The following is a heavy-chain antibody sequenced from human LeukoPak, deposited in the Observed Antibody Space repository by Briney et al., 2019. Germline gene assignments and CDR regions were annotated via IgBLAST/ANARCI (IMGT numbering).Heavy chain of an antibody. D-gene: IGHD3-3*01. Sequence: ASVKVSCKASGYTFTGYYMHWVRQAPGQGLEWMGWINPNSGGTNYAQKFQGRVTMTRDTSISTAYMELSRLRSDDTAVYYCARAAFYPPVGVVITLFDYWGQGTLVTVSS. J-gene: IGHJ4*02. CDR2: INPNSGGT. V-gene: IGHV1-2*02. CDR3: ARAAFYPPVGVVITLFDY. CDR1: GYTFTGYY.